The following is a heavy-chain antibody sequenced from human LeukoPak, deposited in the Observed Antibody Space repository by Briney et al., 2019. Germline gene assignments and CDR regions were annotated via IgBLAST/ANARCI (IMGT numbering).Heavy chain of an antibody. D-gene: IGHD6-13*01. CDR2: IYSGGST. J-gene: IGHJ3*02. CDR1: GFTVSSNY. CDR3: ARDQARRWYGFAGSAFDI. V-gene: IGHV3-66*01. Sequence: GGSLRLSCAASGFTVSSNYMSWVRQAPGKGLEWVSVIYSGGSTYYADSVKGRFTISRDNSKNTLYLQMNSLRAEDTAVYYCARDQARRWYGFAGSAFDIWGQGTMVTVSS.